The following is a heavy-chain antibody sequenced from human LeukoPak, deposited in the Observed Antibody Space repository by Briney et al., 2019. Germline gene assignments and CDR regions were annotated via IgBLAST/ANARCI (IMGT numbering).Heavy chain of an antibody. J-gene: IGHJ4*02. Sequence: GGSLRLSCAASGFTFSSYGMHWVRQAPGKGLEWVAVISYDGSNKYYADSVKGRFTISRDNSKNTLYLQMNSLRAEDTVVYYCAKDLAGATVFDYWGQGTLVTVSS. D-gene: IGHD1-26*01. V-gene: IGHV3-30*18. CDR1: GFTFSSYG. CDR2: ISYDGSNK. CDR3: AKDLAGATVFDY.